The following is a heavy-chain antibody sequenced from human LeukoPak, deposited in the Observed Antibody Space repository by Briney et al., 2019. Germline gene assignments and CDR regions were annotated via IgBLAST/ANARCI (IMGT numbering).Heavy chain of an antibody. V-gene: IGHV5-51*01. D-gene: IGHD2-8*02. J-gene: IGHJ5*02. CDR2: IYPGDSEI. CDR1: GYSFTSYW. CDR3: ARRPSGGSTWFDP. Sequence: GASLQISCKGSGYSFTSYWIAWVRQLPGKGLEWMGIIYPGDSEIRYSPSFQGQVTISADKSISTAYLQWSSLKTSDTAMYYCARRPSGGSTWFDPWGQGTLVTVSS.